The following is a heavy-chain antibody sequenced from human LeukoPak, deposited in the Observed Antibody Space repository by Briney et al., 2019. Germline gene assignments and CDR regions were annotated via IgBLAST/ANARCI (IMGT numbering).Heavy chain of an antibody. CDR2: VNPNSGGT. D-gene: IGHD4-23*01. CDR3: ARDSYGGEWSLGY. V-gene: IGHV1-2*02. Sequence: ASLKVSCKASGFTFTGYYIHWVRQAPGQGLEWMGWVNPNSGGTNYAQKFQGRVTMTRDTSISTAYMELSRLRSDDTAVYYCARDSYGGEWSLGYWGQGTLVTVSS. CDR1: GFTFTGYY. J-gene: IGHJ4*02.